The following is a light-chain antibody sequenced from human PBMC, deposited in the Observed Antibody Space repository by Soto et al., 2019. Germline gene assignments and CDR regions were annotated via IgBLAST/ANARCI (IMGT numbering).Light chain of an antibody. J-gene: IGLJ1*01. CDR2: VDD. CDR1: NSNIGKND. V-gene: IGLV1-47*02. CDR3: AAWDDSLSAFV. Sequence: QSVLTQPPSVSGTPGQRVTISCSGSNSNIGKNDVYWYRHLPGTAPRLLIYVDDQRPSGVPDRFSASKSGTSASLAISGLRSDDEAEYYCAAWDDSLSAFVFATGTKVTVL.